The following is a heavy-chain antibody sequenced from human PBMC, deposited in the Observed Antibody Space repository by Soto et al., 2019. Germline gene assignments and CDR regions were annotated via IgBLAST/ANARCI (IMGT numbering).Heavy chain of an antibody. J-gene: IGHJ4*02. V-gene: IGHV3-23*01. CDR1: GFTFTSYG. CDR3: ARDVGLDSDDFFAY. Sequence: GGSLRLSCTASGFTFTSYGMGWVRQAPGKGLRWVSTIRGDGGQTHYTDSVKGRFSISRDNSKNTVYLQMDSLRAEDTAMYFCARDVGLDSDDFFAYWGQGTQVTVSS. CDR2: IRGDGGQT. D-gene: IGHD3-9*01.